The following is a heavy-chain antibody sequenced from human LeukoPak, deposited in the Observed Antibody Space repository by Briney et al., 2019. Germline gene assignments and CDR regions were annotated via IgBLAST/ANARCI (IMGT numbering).Heavy chain of an antibody. D-gene: IGHD5-24*01. CDR3: ARDQGMATII. V-gene: IGHV4-38-2*02. CDR1: GYSIRTGYY. J-gene: IGHJ4*02. Sequence: SETLSLTCGVSGYSIRTGYYWGWVRQPPGKDLEWIGSVYHSGSTYYNPSLKSRVNILVDTSKNQFSLSLTSVTAADTAVYYCARDQGMATIIWGQGTLVTVSS. CDR2: VYHSGST.